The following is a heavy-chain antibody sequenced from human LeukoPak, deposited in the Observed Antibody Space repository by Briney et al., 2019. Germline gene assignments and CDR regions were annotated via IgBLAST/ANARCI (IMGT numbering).Heavy chain of an antibody. V-gene: IGHV3-21*01. CDR3: ARHSDIPIDY. Sequence: PGGSLRLSCAASGFAFSSHNMNWVRQAPGKGLEWVSFISSGGSYIYYADSVKGRFTISRDNAKNSLYLQMNSLRAEDTAVYYCARHSDIPIDYWGQGTLVTVSS. D-gene: IGHD2-2*02. CDR1: GFAFSSHN. CDR2: ISSGGSYI. J-gene: IGHJ4*02.